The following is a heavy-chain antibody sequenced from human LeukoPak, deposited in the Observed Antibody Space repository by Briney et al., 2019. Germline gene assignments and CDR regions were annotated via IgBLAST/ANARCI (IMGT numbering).Heavy chain of an antibody. CDR3: ARVYGSGSYSPPDYFDY. CDR2: ISSSGSTI. J-gene: IGHJ4*02. V-gene: IGHV3-48*03. Sequence: GGSLRLSCAASGFTFSSYAMNWVRQAPGKGLEWVSYISSSGSTIYYADSVKGRFTISRDNAKNSLYLQMNSLRAEDTAVYYCARVYGSGSYSPPDYFDYWGQGTLVTVSS. CDR1: GFTFSSYA. D-gene: IGHD3-10*01.